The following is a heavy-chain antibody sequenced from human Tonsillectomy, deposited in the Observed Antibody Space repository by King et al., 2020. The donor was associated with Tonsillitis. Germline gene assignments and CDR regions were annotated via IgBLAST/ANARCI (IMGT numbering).Heavy chain of an antibody. D-gene: IGHD3-22*01. CDR2: ISYDGSNK. J-gene: IGHJ3*02. CDR3: AKTYDSSPDDAFDI. CDR1: GFTFSSYG. V-gene: IGHV3-30*18. Sequence: QLVQSGGGVVQPGRSLRLSCAASGFTFSSYGMHWVRQAPGKGLEWVAVISYDGSNKYYADSVKGRFTISRDNSKNTLYLQMNSLRAEDTAVYYCAKTYDSSPDDAFDIWGQXXMVTVSS.